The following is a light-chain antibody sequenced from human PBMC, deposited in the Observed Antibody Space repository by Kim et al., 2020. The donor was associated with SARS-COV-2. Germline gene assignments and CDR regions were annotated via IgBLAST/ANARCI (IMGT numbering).Light chain of an antibody. CDR1: QSIGSW. CDR3: QQYDSYLLT. Sequence: SVGDRVTITCRASQSIGSWLAWYQQKPGKAPKLLIYDASTLESGVPSRFSGSGSGTEFTLTISSLQPDEFATYYCQQYDSYLLTFGGGTKVDIK. V-gene: IGKV1-5*01. J-gene: IGKJ4*01. CDR2: DAS.